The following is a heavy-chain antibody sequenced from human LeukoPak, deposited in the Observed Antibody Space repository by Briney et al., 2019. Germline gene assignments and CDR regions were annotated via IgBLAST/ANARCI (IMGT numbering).Heavy chain of an antibody. CDR1: GVTFSSYG. J-gene: IGHJ4*02. V-gene: IGHV3-30*18. Sequence: GRSLRLSCAASGVTFSSYGMHGGRQAPRKGREWVEVISYDRSNKYYADSMKRRFTISRDNSNNTLYLQMNSMRAEDTAVYYCAKDREVVIFDYWGQGTLVTVSS. D-gene: IGHD4-23*01. CDR2: ISYDRSNK. CDR3: AKDREVVIFDY.